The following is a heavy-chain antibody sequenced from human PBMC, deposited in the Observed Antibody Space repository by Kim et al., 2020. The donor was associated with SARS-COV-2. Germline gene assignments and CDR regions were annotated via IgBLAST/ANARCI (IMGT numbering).Heavy chain of an antibody. CDR3: ARPLYDYVWWAY. D-gene: IGHD3-16*01. J-gene: IGHJ1*01. Sequence: GGSLRLSCAASGFTFSSTWMHWVRQAPGGGLEWVSRINSDGTTTNYADSVKGRFSISRDNAKNTMYLQMTSLRAEDTAIYYCARPLYDYVWWAYWGQVTL. CDR2: INSDGTTT. V-gene: IGHV3-74*01. CDR1: GFTFSSTW.